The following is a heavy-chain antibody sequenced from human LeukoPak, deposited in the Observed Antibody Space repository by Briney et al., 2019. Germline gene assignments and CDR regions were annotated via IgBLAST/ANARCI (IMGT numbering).Heavy chain of an antibody. D-gene: IGHD6-19*01. CDR1: GGSISSYY. V-gene: IGHV4-59*01. Sequence: SETLSLTCTVSGGSISSYYWSWIRQPPGKGQEWIGYIYYSGSTNYNPSLKSRVTISVDTSKNQFSLKLSSVTAADTAVYYCARDLGEHSSGWYENWNWGQGTLVTVSS. J-gene: IGHJ4*02. CDR2: IYYSGST. CDR3: ARDLGEHSSGWYENWN.